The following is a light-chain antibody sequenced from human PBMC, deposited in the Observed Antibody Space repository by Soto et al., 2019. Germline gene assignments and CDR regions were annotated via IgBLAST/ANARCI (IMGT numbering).Light chain of an antibody. CDR2: DAS. CDR3: QQRSNWPLLT. CDR1: QSVRSY. V-gene: IGKV3-11*01. Sequence: EIVLTQSPATLSLSPGERATLSCRASQSVRSYLAWYRQKPGQAPRLLIYDASNRATGIPARFSGSGSGTDFTLTISSLEPEAFAVYYCQQRSNWPLLTFGGGTKVDIK. J-gene: IGKJ4*01.